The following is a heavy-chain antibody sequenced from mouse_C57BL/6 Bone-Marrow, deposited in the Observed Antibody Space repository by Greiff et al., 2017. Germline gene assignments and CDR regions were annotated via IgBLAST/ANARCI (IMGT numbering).Heavy chain of an antibody. J-gene: IGHJ3*01. Sequence: QVQLQQPGAELVKPGASVKLSCKASGYTFTSYWMHWVKQRPGQGLEWIGMIHPNSGSTNYNEKFKSTATMTVDKSSSTAYMQLSSLTSEDSAVYYCAGYGSSPWFAYWGQGTLVTVSA. V-gene: IGHV1-64*01. CDR3: AGYGSSPWFAY. CDR2: IHPNSGST. CDR1: GYTFTSYW. D-gene: IGHD1-1*01.